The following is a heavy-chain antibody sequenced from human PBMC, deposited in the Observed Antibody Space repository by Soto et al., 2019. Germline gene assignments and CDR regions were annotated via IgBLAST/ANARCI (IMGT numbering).Heavy chain of an antibody. V-gene: IGHV3-13*04. D-gene: IGHD6-19*01. Sequence: GGSLRLSCAASGFTFSSYSMHWVRQATGKGLEWVSAIGTAGDTYYPGSVKGRFTISRDNSKNTLYLQMNSLRAEDTAVYYCARIAVAGNYWGQGTLVTVSS. CDR3: ARIAVAGNY. CDR2: IGTAGDT. CDR1: GFTFSSYS. J-gene: IGHJ4*02.